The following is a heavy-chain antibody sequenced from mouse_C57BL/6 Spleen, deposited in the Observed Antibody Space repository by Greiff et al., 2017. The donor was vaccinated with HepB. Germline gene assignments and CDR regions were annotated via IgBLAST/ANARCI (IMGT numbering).Heavy chain of an antibody. D-gene: IGHD1-1*01. CDR3: AGGYGSLYWYFDV. Sequence: QVQLQQPGAELVKPGASVKVSCKASGYTFTSYWMHWVKQRPGQGLEWIGRIHPSDSDTNYNQKFKGKATLTVDKSSSTAYMELSSLTSEDSAVYYCAGGYGSLYWYFDVWGTGTTVTVSS. CDR2: IHPSDSDT. CDR1: GYTFTSYW. V-gene: IGHV1-74*01. J-gene: IGHJ1*03.